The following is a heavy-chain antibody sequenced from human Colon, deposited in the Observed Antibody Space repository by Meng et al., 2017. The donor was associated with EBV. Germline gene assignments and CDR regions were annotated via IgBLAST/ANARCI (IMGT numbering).Heavy chain of an antibody. Sequence: VQLSESGPGLVKPSQTPSLTCTVSGGSVSSGGYYWTWIRQHPGKGLEWFGHIYYSGSTLYNPSLKRRVIISIDTSKNQFSLNLRSVTAADTAVYYCARVSSGWDYFDYWGQGTLVTVSS. D-gene: IGHD6-19*01. J-gene: IGHJ4*02. CDR1: GGSVSSGGYY. CDR3: ARVSSGWDYFDY. V-gene: IGHV4-31*03. CDR2: IYYSGST.